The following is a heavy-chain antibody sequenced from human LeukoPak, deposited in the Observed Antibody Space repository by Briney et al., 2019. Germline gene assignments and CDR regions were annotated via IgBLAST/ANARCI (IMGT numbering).Heavy chain of an antibody. Sequence: PGGSLRLSCAASGFTFSNYNMIWVRQAPGKGLEWVSCISDSSSNTYYADSVKGRFTISRDIAKNSLYLQMNSLRAEDTAVYYCAKGGYYYGSGRYLPLPLDSWGQGTLVTVSS. J-gene: IGHJ4*02. CDR2: ISDSSSNT. CDR3: AKGGYYYGSGRYLPLPLDS. CDR1: GFTFSNYN. D-gene: IGHD3-10*01. V-gene: IGHV3-21*01.